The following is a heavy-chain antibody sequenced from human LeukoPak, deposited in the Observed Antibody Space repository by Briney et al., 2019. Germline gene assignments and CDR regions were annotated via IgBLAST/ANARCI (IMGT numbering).Heavy chain of an antibody. CDR2: IYYSGRP. D-gene: IGHD3-10*02. Sequence: SETLSLTSTVSTGSISSYYCSWNRQPPGKGMEWIGYIYYSGRPNYNPTLKSRVTISVDTSKNQFSLKLSSVTAADTAVYYCASDCSFYGMDVWGQGTTVTVSS. CDR1: TGSISSYY. J-gene: IGHJ6*02. V-gene: IGHV4-59*01. CDR3: ASDCSFYGMDV.